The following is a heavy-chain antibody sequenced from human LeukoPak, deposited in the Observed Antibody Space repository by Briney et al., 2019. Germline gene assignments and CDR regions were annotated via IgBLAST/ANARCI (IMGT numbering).Heavy chain of an antibody. CDR3: VRDDAWAFDF. D-gene: IGHD1-26*01. Sequence: PGGSLRLSCATSGSTLTSYSMNWVRQAPGRGPEWISYISRDSGTIQYADSVKGRFTISRDNAKNSLFLQVNSLRDDDTAVYYCVRDDAWAFDFWGQGTRVTVSS. CDR2: ISRDSGTI. J-gene: IGHJ4*02. V-gene: IGHV3-48*02. CDR1: GSTLTSYS.